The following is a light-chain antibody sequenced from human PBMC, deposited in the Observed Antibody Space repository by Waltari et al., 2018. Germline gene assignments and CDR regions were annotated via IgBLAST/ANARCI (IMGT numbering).Light chain of an antibody. CDR2: GAS. Sequence: DIQMTQSPSSLSASVGDRVTITCRASQSVNNYLHWYQQKAGKAPKLLIYGASSLHSGVPARFSGGGSGTDFTLTISNLQPEDFATYFCHQSYKAPQTFGGGTRLEIK. J-gene: IGKJ4*01. CDR3: HQSYKAPQT. CDR1: QSVNNY. V-gene: IGKV1-39*01.